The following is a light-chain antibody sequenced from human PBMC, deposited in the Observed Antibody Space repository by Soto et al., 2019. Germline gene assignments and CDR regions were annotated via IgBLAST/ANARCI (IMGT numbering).Light chain of an antibody. CDR2: GNN. J-gene: IGLJ3*02. CDR1: SSNIGAGYD. V-gene: IGLV1-40*01. CDR3: QSYDSSLSGSV. Sequence: QSVLTQPPSVSGAPGQRVTISCTGSSSNIGAGYDVHWYQQFPGTAPKLLIYGNNKRPSEVPDRFSGSKSDTSASLAIAGLHAEDEADYYCQSYDSSLSGSVFGGGTKVTVL.